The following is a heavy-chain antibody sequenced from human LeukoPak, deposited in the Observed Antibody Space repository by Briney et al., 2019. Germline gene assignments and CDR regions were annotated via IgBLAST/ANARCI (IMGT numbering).Heavy chain of an antibody. Sequence: SVKVSCKASGGTFSSYAISWVRQAPGQGGEWMGRIIPIFGIANYAQKFQGRVTITADKSTSTAYMELSSLRSEDTAVYYCAREVGGYFRYNWFDHWGQGTLVTVSS. CDR2: IIPIFGIA. J-gene: IGHJ5*02. V-gene: IGHV1-69*04. CDR3: AREVGGYFRYNWFDH. CDR1: GGTFSSYA. D-gene: IGHD3-10*02.